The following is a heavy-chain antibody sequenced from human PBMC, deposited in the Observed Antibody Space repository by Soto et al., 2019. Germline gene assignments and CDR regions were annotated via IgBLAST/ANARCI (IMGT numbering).Heavy chain of an antibody. CDR2: ISYDGSNK. J-gene: IGHJ4*02. CDR1: GFTFSSYA. D-gene: IGHD2-15*01. CDR3: AREVVAPTLSPNFDY. Sequence: QVQLVESGGGVVQPGRSLRLSCAASGFTFSSYAMHWVRQAPGKGLEWVAVISYDGSNKYYADSVKGRFTISRDNYKNTLYLQMNSLRAEDTAVYYFAREVVAPTLSPNFDYWGQGTLVTVSS. V-gene: IGHV3-30-3*01.